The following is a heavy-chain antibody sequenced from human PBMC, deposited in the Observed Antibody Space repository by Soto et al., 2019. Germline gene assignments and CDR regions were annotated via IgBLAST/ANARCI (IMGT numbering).Heavy chain of an antibody. V-gene: IGHV3-21*01. CDR2: ISSSSSYI. D-gene: IGHD2-15*01. Sequence: GGSLRLSCAASGFTFSSYSMNWVRQAPGKGLEWVSSISSSSSYIYYADSVKGRFTISRDNAKNSLYLQMNSLRAEDTAVYYCARSKWLVVARGDYYYYMDVWGKGTTVTVSS. CDR3: ARSKWLVVARGDYYYYMDV. CDR1: GFTFSSYS. J-gene: IGHJ6*03.